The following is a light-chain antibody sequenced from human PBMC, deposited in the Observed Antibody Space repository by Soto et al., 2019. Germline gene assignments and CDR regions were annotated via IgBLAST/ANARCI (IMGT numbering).Light chain of an antibody. V-gene: IGKV3-20*01. Sequence: EIVLTQSPGTLSLSPGERATLSCRASQSVSSSYLAWYQQKPGQAPRLLIYGASSRATGIPDRFSGSGSGTDFTLTISRLEPEDFAVYYGQQYGSSPYTFGQGTKLESK. CDR2: GAS. CDR1: QSVSSSY. CDR3: QQYGSSPYT. J-gene: IGKJ2*01.